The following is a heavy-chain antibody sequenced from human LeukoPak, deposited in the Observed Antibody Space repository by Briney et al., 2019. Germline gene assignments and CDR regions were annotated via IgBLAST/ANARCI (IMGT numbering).Heavy chain of an antibody. D-gene: IGHD3-16*02. CDR2: MDPNSGRR. CDR1: GYTFINYD. Sequence: GASVKVCCKASGYTFINYDINWVGQAPGQGREWMGWMDPNSGRRVYAQKVEGRVTLTSNSSINTAYMELTSLRSDDTAVYYCARGLRSDYWGQGTLVTVSP. V-gene: IGHV1-8*01. J-gene: IGHJ4*02. CDR3: ARGLRSDY.